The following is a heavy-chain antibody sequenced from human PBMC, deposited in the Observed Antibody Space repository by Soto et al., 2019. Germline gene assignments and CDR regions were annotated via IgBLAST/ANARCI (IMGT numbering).Heavy chain of an antibody. CDR3: AKGLYSGNKQYFDY. CDR1: GFTFSNYA. D-gene: IGHD1-26*01. J-gene: IGHJ4*02. CDR2: IRDTDDTT. Sequence: EVQLLESGGGLLQPGGSLRLSCAASGFTFSNYAMNWVRQAPGRGLEWVSGIRDTDDTTYYADSVKGRFTISRDNSKNTLYMQMNSLRAEDTAVYYCAKGLYSGNKQYFDYWGQGTLVTVSS. V-gene: IGHV3-23*01.